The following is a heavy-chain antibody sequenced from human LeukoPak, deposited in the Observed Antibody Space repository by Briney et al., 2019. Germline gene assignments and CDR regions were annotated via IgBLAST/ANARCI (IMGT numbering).Heavy chain of an antibody. J-gene: IGHJ5*02. CDR1: GFTFSSYG. CDR2: ISGRGDRT. V-gene: IGHV3-23*01. Sequence: PGGSLRLSCAVSGFTFSSYGMSWVRQAPGRGLEWVSAISGRGDRTQYADSVKGRFTISRDNSKNTLYLQMSSLRVEDTAVYYCARDRETKSSGWSPWFDPWGQGTLVTVSS. CDR3: ARDRETKSSGWSPWFDP. D-gene: IGHD6-13*01.